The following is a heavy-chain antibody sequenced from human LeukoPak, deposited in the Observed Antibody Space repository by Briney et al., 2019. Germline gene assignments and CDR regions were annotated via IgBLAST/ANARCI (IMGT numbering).Heavy chain of an antibody. Sequence: GGSLRLSCAASGFTFSNYGLHWVRQAPGKGLEWVASIQYDGRNKYYADSVKGRFTVSRDNSKNPLYLQMSSLRPEDTAVYYCAKERSGLDYWGQGTLVTVSS. CDR2: IQYDGRNK. J-gene: IGHJ4*02. D-gene: IGHD3-22*01. V-gene: IGHV3-30*02. CDR3: AKERSGLDY. CDR1: GFTFSNYG.